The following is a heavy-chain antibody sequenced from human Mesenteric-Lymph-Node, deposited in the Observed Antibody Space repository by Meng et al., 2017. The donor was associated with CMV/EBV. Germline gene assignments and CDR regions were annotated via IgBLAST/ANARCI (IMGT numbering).Heavy chain of an antibody. J-gene: IGHJ3*02. D-gene: IGHD6-13*01. CDR1: GGSVSNYY. CDR3: AREKADGTNSGFSAFDI. CDR2: IYDTRGA. V-gene: IGHV4-59*02. Sequence: GSLRLSCTVSGGSVSNYYWDWIRQPPGEGLEWIGYIYDTRGANYNPSLKSRVTVSIDTSKNQISLKLNSVSAADTAVCYCAREKADGTNSGFSAFDIWGQGTMVTVSS.